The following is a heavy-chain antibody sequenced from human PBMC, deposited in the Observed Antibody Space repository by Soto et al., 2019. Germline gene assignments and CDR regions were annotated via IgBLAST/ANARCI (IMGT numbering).Heavy chain of an antibody. CDR2: ISLDGNSE. D-gene: IGHD3-22*01. CDR3: ATEDHSSGHAGTFPH. CDR1: GFTFSTYV. J-gene: IGHJ1*01. Sequence: QVQLVESGGGVVQPGRSLRLSCAASGFTFSTYVMHWVRQAPGKGLEWVAAISLDGNSEHYTDSVKGRFTISRDNSKNTLYVQMDTLRVEDTAVYYCATEDHSSGHAGTFPHWGQGTLVTVSS. V-gene: IGHV3-30*04.